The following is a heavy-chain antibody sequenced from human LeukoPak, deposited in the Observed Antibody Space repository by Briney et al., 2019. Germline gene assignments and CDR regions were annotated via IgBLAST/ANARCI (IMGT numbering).Heavy chain of an antibody. CDR2: IRYDGSNK. Sequence: PGGSLRLSCAASGFAFDDYAMHWVRQAPGEGLEWVAFIRYDGSNKYYADSVKGRFTISRDNSKSTLYLQMNSLRVEDTAVYYCAKDQKSKSSSSNYYYYYMDVWGKGTTVTVSS. CDR3: AKDQKSKSSSSNYYYYYMDV. V-gene: IGHV3-30*02. CDR1: GFAFDDYA. D-gene: IGHD6-6*01. J-gene: IGHJ6*03.